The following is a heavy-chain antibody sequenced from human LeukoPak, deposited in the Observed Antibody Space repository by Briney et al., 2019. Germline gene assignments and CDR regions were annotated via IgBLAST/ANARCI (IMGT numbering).Heavy chain of an antibody. CDR2: MNPNSGNT. Sequence: ASVKVSCKASGYTFTSYDINWVRQATGQGLEWMGWMNPNSGNTGYAQKFQGRVTMTRNTSISTAYMELSSLRSEDTAVYYCARGRNRWLLSSDAFDIWGQGTMVTVSS. D-gene: IGHD3-3*01. V-gene: IGHV1-8*01. J-gene: IGHJ3*02. CDR1: GYTFTSYD. CDR3: ARGRNRWLLSSDAFDI.